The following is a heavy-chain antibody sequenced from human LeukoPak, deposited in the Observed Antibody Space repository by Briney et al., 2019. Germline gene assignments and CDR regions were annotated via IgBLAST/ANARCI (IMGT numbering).Heavy chain of an antibody. V-gene: IGHV4-59*03. J-gene: IGHJ3*02. Sequence: KPSETLSLTCTVSGASITTTYWSWVRQPPEKGLEWIGYIFESGNTNYNPTLKSRVTISADTSKNQFSLKVNSVTTADTAIYYCANRRGRGITHAFDIWGRGTMVIFSS. CDR2: IFESGNT. CDR1: GASITTTY. D-gene: IGHD3-16*01. CDR3: ANRRGRGITHAFDI.